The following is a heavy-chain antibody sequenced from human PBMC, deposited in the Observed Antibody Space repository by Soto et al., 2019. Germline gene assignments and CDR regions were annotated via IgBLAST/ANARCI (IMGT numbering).Heavy chain of an antibody. CDR3: ATLPVDFWSGYSGMDV. CDR2: IFYSGST. D-gene: IGHD3-3*01. V-gene: IGHV4-39*01. CDR1: SAPVSSTTYT. Sequence: SETLSLTCTVSSAPVSSTTYTWGWIRQPPGKGLEWIGSIFYSGSTYYNPSLKSRVTISVDTSKNQFSLKLSSVTAADTAVYYCATLPVDFWSGYSGMDVWGQGTTVTVSS. J-gene: IGHJ6*02.